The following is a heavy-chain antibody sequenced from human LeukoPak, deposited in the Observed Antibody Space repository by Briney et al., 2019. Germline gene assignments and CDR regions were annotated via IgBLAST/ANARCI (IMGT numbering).Heavy chain of an antibody. CDR1: GGSITNYY. Sequence: PSETLSLTCTVSGGSITNYYWTWIRQPPGKGLEWIGSIYYSGSTYYNPSLKSRVTISVDTSKNQFSLKLSSVTAADTAVYYCARAPLYYYDSSESWFDPWGQGTLVTVSS. CDR2: IYYSGST. CDR3: ARAPLYYYDSSESWFDP. V-gene: IGHV4-39*07. J-gene: IGHJ5*02. D-gene: IGHD3-22*01.